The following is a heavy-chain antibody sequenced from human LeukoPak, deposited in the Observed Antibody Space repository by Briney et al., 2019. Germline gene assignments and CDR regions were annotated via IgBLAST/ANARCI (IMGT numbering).Heavy chain of an antibody. D-gene: IGHD1-1*01. CDR2: IYYSGST. J-gene: IGHJ4*02. CDR3: ARHERVAPYYFDY. V-gene: IGHV4-59*08. Sequence: SETLSLTCTVSGGSISSYYWSWIRQPPGKGLEWIGYIYYSGSTNYNPSLKSRVTISVDTSKNQFSLKLSSVTAADTAVYYCARHERVAPYYFDYWGQGTLVTVSS. CDR1: GGSISSYY.